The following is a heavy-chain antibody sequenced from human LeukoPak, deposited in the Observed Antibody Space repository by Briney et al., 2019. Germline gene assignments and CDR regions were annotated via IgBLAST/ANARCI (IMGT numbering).Heavy chain of an antibody. Sequence: SETLSLTCTVSGGSISSYYWSWIRQPPGKGLEWIGYIYYSGSTNYNPSLKSRVTISVNTSKNQFSLKLSSVTAADTAVYYCANYDFGSWGQGTLVTVSS. CDR2: IYYSGST. D-gene: IGHD3-3*01. CDR3: ANYDFGS. J-gene: IGHJ5*02. V-gene: IGHV4-59*01. CDR1: GGSISSYY.